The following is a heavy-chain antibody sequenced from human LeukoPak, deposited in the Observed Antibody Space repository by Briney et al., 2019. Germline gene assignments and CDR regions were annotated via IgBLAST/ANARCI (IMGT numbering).Heavy chain of an antibody. J-gene: IGHJ6*03. Sequence: PGGSLRLSCAASGFTFSSYSMNWVRQAPGKGLEWVSSISSSSSYIYYADSVKGRFTISRDNAKNSLYLQMNSLRAEDTAVYYCARDQVVFSGTTKSYYYYMDVWGKGTTVTVSS. V-gene: IGHV3-21*01. CDR2: ISSSSSYI. CDR3: ARDQVVFSGTTKSYYYYMDV. D-gene: IGHD1-1*01. CDR1: GFTFSSYS.